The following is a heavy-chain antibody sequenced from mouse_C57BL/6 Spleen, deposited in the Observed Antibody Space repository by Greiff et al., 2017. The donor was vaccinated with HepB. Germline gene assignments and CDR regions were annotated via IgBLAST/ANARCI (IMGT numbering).Heavy chain of an antibody. V-gene: IGHV1-55*01. J-gene: IGHJ3*01. Sequence: VQLQQPGAELVKPGASVKMSCKASGYTFTSYWITWVKQRPGQGLEWIGDIYPGSGSTNYNEKFKSKATLTVDTSSSTAYMQLSSLTSEDSAVYYCARSDLGRGWFAYWGQGTLVTVSA. CDR1: GYTFTSYW. CDR3: ARSDLGRGWFAY. D-gene: IGHD6-1*01. CDR2: IYPGSGST.